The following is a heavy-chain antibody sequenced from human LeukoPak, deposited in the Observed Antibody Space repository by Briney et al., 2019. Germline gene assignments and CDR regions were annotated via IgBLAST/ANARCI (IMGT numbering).Heavy chain of an antibody. Sequence: ASVKVSCKASGGTFSSYAISWVRQAPGQGLEWMGRIIPILGIANYAQKFQGRVTITADKSTSTAYMELSSLRSEDTAVYYCARGVDSSGYADAFDIWGQGTMVTVSS. D-gene: IGHD3-22*01. CDR1: GGTFSSYA. J-gene: IGHJ3*02. V-gene: IGHV1-69*04. CDR3: ARGVDSSGYADAFDI. CDR2: IIPILGIA.